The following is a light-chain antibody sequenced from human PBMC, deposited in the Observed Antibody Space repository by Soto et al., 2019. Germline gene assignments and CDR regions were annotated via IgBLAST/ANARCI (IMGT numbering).Light chain of an antibody. V-gene: IGKV1-33*01. CDR3: QQYDNLPTT. Sequence: DIQMTQSPSSLSASVGDRVTITCQASQDISNYLNWYQQKAGKAPKLLIYDASNLETGVPSRFSGSGSGTDFTFTITSLQPEEIAVYYCQQYDNLPTTFGQGTRLEV. J-gene: IGKJ5*01. CDR2: DAS. CDR1: QDISNY.